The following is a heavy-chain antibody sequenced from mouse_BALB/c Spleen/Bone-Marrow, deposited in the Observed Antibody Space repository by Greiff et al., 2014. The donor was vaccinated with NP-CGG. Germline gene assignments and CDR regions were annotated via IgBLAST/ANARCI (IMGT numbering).Heavy chain of an antibody. J-gene: IGHJ2*01. CDR3: ARDRYYDYYFDY. D-gene: IGHD2-4*01. CDR2: IWAGGST. V-gene: IGHV2-9*02. CDR1: GLPLTNYG. Sequence: QVQLQQSGPGLVAPSQSLSITCTVSGLPLTNYGVHWVRQPPGKGLEWLGVIWAGGSTNFNSALMSRLSITKDNSKSQAFLKMXXXXXDDXAMYYCARDRYYDYYFDYWGQGTTLTVSS.